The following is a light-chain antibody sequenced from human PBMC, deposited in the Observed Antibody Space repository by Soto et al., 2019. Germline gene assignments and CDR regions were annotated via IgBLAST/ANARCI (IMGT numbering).Light chain of an antibody. V-gene: IGKV1-9*01. CDR3: QQVHNYPMSI. J-gene: IGKJ3*01. CDR2: AAD. Sequence: DIQLTQSPSFLSASIGDRVTITCRASQGMSGHLAWYQQKPGKAPELLIYAADTLQSGVPSRFSGSRSGTEFTHAISSLQPEDVATYYCQQVHNYPMSIFGPGTTVDIK. CDR1: QGMSGH.